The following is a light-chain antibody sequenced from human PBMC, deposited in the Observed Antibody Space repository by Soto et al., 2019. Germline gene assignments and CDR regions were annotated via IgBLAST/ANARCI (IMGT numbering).Light chain of an antibody. CDR1: SSDIGTYNY. J-gene: IGLJ1*01. CDR2: EVN. Sequence: QSALTQPASVSGSPGQSITVSCTGTSSDIGTYNYVSWYQQHPGKAPKVIIYEVNNRPSGVSNRFSGSKSGNTASLTISGLQAEDEADYYCASFTTSSTWVFGTGTKVTVL. V-gene: IGLV2-14*01. CDR3: ASFTTSSTWV.